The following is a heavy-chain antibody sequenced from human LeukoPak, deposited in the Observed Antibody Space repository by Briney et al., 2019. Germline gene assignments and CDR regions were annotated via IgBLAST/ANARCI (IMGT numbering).Heavy chain of an antibody. CDR3: AFKGAAGLY. CDR2: LSGSGDST. Sequence: GGSLRLSCAASRFTFSRYAMSWVPRAPGKGLEWVSALSGSGDSTYYADSVKGRFTISRDNSKNTLYLQMSSLRAEDTAVYYCAFKGAAGLYWGQGTLVTVSS. J-gene: IGHJ4*02. D-gene: IGHD4/OR15-4a*01. V-gene: IGHV3-23*01. CDR1: RFTFSRYA.